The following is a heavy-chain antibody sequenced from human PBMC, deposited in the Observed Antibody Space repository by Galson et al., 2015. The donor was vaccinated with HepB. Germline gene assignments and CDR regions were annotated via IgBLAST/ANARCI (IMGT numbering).Heavy chain of an antibody. J-gene: IGHJ3*01. CDR2: ILSDVST. Sequence: SLRLSCEASGFPFSRYTMGRVRQAPGQGLEWVSAILSDVSTSYKNSVKGRFTISRDNSKTALYVQMNSLGFEDAAVYFCSGRVEGAFDVWGQGTMVTVSS. V-gene: IGHV3-23*01. CDR1: GFPFSRYT. CDR3: SGRVEGAFDV.